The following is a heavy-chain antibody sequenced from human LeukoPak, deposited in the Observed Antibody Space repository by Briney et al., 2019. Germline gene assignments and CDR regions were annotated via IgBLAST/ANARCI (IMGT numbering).Heavy chain of an antibody. Sequence: GGSPRLSCTVSGFTFADYTMSWFRQAPGKGLEWVAFIRSKIYGGTIEYAASVKGRFTISRDDSNNIAYLQMNSLETEDTAVYYCTRGTTVNGWYMYYFAHWGQGTQVTVSS. D-gene: IGHD6-19*01. V-gene: IGHV3-49*03. CDR2: IRSKIYGGTI. CDR3: TRGTTVNGWYMYYFAH. CDR1: GFTFADYT. J-gene: IGHJ4*02.